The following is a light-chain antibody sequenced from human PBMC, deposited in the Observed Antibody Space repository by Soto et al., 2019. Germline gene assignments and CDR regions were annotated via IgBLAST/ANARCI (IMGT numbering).Light chain of an antibody. CDR2: QVS. CDR3: MQATQLRT. J-gene: IGKJ5*01. Sequence: EIVMTQTPLSSPVTLGQPASISCKSSQSLVTSDGKMYLNWLHQRPGQPPRPLIYQVSKRFSGVPDRFSGSGAGTDFTLQISRVEAEDVGIYFCMQATQLRTFGQGTRLEIK. CDR1: QSLVTSDGKMY. V-gene: IGKV2-24*01.